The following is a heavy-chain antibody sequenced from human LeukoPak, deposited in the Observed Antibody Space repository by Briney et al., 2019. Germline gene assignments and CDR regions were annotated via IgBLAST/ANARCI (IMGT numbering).Heavy chain of an antibody. V-gene: IGHV3-23*01. CDR1: GFSFSSYA. CDR3: AKKRTLRGSYYHRIDY. Sequence: SGGSLRLSCAASGFSFSSYAMTWVRQAPGKGLEWVSAISNSAGGGTHYADSVKGRFTISRDNSKNTLFLQMNSLRAEDTAVYYLAKKRTLRGSYYHRIDYWGQEPLATVPP. D-gene: IGHD1-26*01. CDR2: ISNSAGGGT. J-gene: IGHJ4*02.